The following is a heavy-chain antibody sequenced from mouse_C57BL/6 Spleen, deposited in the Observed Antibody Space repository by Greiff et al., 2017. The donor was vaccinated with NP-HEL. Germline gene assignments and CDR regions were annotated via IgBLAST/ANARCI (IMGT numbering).Heavy chain of an antibody. J-gene: IGHJ3*01. D-gene: IGHD3-2*02. CDR3: ARRGTAQASWFAY. V-gene: IGHV1-22*01. CDR1: GYTFTDYN. Sequence: VQLQQSGPELVKPGASVKMSCKASGYTFTDYNMHWVKQSPGKSLEWIGYINPNNGGTSYNQKFKGKATLTVNKSSSTAYMELRSLTSEDSAVYYCARRGTAQASWFAYWGQGTLVTVSA. CDR2: INPNNGGT.